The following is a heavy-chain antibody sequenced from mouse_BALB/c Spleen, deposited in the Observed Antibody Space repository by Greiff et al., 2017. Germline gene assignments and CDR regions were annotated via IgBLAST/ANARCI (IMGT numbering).Heavy chain of an antibody. CDR2: IDPENGDT. V-gene: IGHV14-4*02. CDR3: NEGGYGNYADY. D-gene: IGHD2-10*02. J-gene: IGHJ2*01. CDR1: GFNIKDYY. Sequence: EVQLQQSGAELVRSGASVKLSCTASGFNIKDYYMHWVKQRPEQGLEWIGWIDPENGDTEYAQKFQGKATMTADTSSNTAYLQLSSLTSEDTAVYYCNEGGYGNYADYWGQGTTLTVSS.